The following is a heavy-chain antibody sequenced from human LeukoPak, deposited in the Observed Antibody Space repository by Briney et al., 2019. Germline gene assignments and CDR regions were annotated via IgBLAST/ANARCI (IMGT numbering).Heavy chain of an antibody. D-gene: IGHD3-10*01. CDR1: GFTFSDYW. V-gene: IGHV3-7*01. J-gene: IGHJ4*02. CDR2: IKYHGSDE. Sequence: PGGSLRLSCAASGFTFSDYWMSWVRQAPGKGLEWVANIKYHGSDEHYVDSVRGRFTISRDSAKNSLFLQMNSLRAEDTAVYYCARIGGSGTYWDYWGQGTLVTVSS. CDR3: ARIGGSGTYWDY.